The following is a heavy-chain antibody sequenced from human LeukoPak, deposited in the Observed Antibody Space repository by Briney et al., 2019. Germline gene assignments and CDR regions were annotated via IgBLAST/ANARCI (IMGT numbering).Heavy chain of an antibody. D-gene: IGHD5-24*01. Sequence: GESLKISCKGSGYSITTYCIAWVRQMPPEGREGRGIIYPGDSETRYSPSFQGQVSISADKSITTAYLQWGSLKASDTAMYYCTRSPRDGYNDAFDIWGQGTMVTVSS. J-gene: IGHJ3*02. CDR3: TRSPRDGYNDAFDI. CDR2: IYPGDSET. V-gene: IGHV5-51*01. CDR1: GYSITTYC.